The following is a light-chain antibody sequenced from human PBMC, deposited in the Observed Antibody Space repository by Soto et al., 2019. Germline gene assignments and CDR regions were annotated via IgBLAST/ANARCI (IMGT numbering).Light chain of an antibody. Sequence: EIVMTQSPGTLSVSPGXSATLSCRASQSVSTNVAWFQQRPGQPPRLLIYGASGRASGIPGRFRGTGSGTESTLTIGSMQSEDFAVYFCQQYANWPYTFAQGTKVDNK. V-gene: IGKV3-15*01. CDR1: QSVSTN. CDR3: QQYANWPYT. J-gene: IGKJ2*01. CDR2: GAS.